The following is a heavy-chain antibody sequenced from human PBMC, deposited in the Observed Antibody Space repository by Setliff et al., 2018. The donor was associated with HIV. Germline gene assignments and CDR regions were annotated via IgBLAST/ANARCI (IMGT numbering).Heavy chain of an antibody. J-gene: IGHJ4*02. Sequence: GSLRLSCAVSGFIFNTYSMNWVRQAPGKGLEWVSYIGGSGSAIYYADSVKGRFTLSRDNSENALFLQMNSLRPEDTAVYYCARLRPYNSALDYWGQGTLVTVS. D-gene: IGHD3-10*01. CDR2: IGGSGSAI. CDR3: ARLRPYNSALDY. CDR1: GFIFNTYS. V-gene: IGHV3-48*04.